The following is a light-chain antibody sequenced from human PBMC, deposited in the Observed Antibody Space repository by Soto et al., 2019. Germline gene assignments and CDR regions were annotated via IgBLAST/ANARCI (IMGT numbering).Light chain of an antibody. CDR2: WAS. CDR1: QVFLDSSNNKNY. CDR3: QQYFTTPTT. Sequence: DIGRTQSPDSLALSLGERATISCKSSQVFLDSSNNKNYIAWYQQKPGQPPKLLIYWASTRESGVPDRFSGSGSGTDFTLTISTLQAEDVAIYHCQQYFTTPTTFGQGTRLEIK. V-gene: IGKV4-1*01. J-gene: IGKJ5*01.